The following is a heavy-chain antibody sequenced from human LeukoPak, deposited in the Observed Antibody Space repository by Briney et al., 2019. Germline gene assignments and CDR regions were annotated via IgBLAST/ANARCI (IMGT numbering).Heavy chain of an antibody. V-gene: IGHV4-39*01. J-gene: IGHJ4*02. CDR2: IYYSGGT. CDR1: GGSISSSSYY. D-gene: IGHD5-12*01. Sequence: SETLSLTCTVSGGSISSSSYYWGWIRQPPGKGLEWIGTIYYSGGTYYNPSLKSRVTISVDTSKNQFSLKLSSVTAADTAVYYCARQGYSGYDGYWGQGTLVTVSS. CDR3: ARQGYSGYDGY.